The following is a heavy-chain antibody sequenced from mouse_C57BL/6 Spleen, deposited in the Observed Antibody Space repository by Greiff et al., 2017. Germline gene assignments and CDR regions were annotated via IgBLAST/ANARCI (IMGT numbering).Heavy chain of an antibody. D-gene: IGHD2-2*01. Sequence: VQLQQSGAELAKPGASVKLSCKASGYTFTSYWMHWVKQRPGQGLEWIGYINPSSGYTKYNQKFKDKATLTADKSSSTAYMQLSSLTYEDSAVXYCARSTMVTTKAMDYWGQGTSVTVSS. CDR1: GYTFTSYW. CDR3: ARSTMVTTKAMDY. V-gene: IGHV1-7*01. J-gene: IGHJ4*01. CDR2: INPSSGYT.